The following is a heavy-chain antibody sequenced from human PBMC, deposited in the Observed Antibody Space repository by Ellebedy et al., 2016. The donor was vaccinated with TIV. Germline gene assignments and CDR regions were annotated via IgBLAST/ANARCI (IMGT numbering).Heavy chain of an antibody. CDR1: GGSISSSSYY. J-gene: IGHJ4*02. CDR2: IYYSGST. CDR3: ARCLAVAGTNRLSQNETIDY. D-gene: IGHD6-19*01. V-gene: IGHV4-39*01. Sequence: SETLSLTCTVSGGSISSSSYYWGWIRQPPGKGLEWIGSIYYSGSTYYIPSLTSRVTISVDTSKNQFSLKVSSVTAADTAVYYCARCLAVAGTNRLSQNETIDYWGQGTLVTVSS.